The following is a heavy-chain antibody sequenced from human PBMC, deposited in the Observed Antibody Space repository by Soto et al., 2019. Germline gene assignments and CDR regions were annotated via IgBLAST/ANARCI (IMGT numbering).Heavy chain of an antibody. V-gene: IGHV1-58*01. Sequence: SVKVSCKASGFTFIRSAVQWVRQARGQRPEWIGWIVAGSGYTNYAQKFQERVTITRDMSTTTVYMELSSLRSEDTAVYYCAAGDFQDCRGYAYYGMDVWGQGTTVTVSS. CDR3: AAGDFQDCRGYAYYGMDV. J-gene: IGHJ6*02. CDR1: GFTFIRSA. CDR2: IVAGSGYT. D-gene: IGHD3-22*01.